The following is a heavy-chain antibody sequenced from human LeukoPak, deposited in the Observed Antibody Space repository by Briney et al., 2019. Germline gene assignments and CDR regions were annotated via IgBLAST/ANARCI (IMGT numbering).Heavy chain of an antibody. CDR1: GFIFSSSA. CDR3: TRGYSYGYY. J-gene: IGHJ4*02. D-gene: IGHD5-18*01. V-gene: IGHV3-49*03. Sequence: GGSLRLSCAVSGFIFSSSAMSWFRQAPGKGLEWVGFIRSKAYGGTTEYAASVKGRFTISRDDSKSIAYLQMNSLKTEDTAVYYCTRGYSYGYYWGQGTLVTVSS. CDR2: IRSKAYGGTT.